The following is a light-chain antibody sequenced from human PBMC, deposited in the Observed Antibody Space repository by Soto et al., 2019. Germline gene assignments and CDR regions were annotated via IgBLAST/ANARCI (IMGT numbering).Light chain of an antibody. CDR1: QSVSSSY. CDR2: GAS. J-gene: IGKJ1*01. V-gene: IGKV3-20*01. Sequence: EIVLTQSPGTLSLSPGERATLSCRASQSVSSSYLAWYQQKPGQAPRLLIYGASSRATGIPDRFSGSGSGTDFTLTISRLEPEDFAVYYCQSPPWMFGQGTKVEIK. CDR3: QSPPWM.